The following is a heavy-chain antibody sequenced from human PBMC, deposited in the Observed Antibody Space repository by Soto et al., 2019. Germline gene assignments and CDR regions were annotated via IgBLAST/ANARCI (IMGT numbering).Heavy chain of an antibody. V-gene: IGHV3-11*01. Sequence: PGGSLRLSCAAFGFTFSNYYITWIRQAPGKGLEWVSYISTSGSSTYYADSVKGRFTISRYNAEDSLYLQMNSLTAEDTAVYYCARDDYFGSGSYDFDCWGQGTLVTDSS. D-gene: IGHD3-10*01. CDR3: ARDDYFGSGSYDFDC. J-gene: IGHJ4*02. CDR1: GFTFSNYY. CDR2: ISTSGSST.